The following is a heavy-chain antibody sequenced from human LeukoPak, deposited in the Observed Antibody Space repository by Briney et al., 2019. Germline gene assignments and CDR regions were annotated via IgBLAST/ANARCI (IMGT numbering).Heavy chain of an antibody. Sequence: GGSLRLSCAASGFTFSGYGMHWVRQAPGKGLEWVEFIRYDGSNKYYVDSVKGRFTISRDNSKNTLYLQMNSLRAEDAAVYYCATGSSSGWYWGQGTLVTVSS. CDR3: ATGSSSGWY. CDR1: GFTFSGYG. J-gene: IGHJ4*02. V-gene: IGHV3-30*02. CDR2: IRYDGSNK. D-gene: IGHD6-19*01.